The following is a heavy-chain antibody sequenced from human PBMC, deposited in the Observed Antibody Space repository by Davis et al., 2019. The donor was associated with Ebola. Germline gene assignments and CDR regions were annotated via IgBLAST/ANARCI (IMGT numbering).Heavy chain of an antibody. Sequence: GESLKISCAASGFTFSSYEMNWVRQAPGKGLEWVSYISSSGSTIYYADSVKDRFTISRDNAKNSLYLQMNSLRAEDTAVYYCAKRDSSTWYGNFQHWGQGTLVTVSS. J-gene: IGHJ1*01. D-gene: IGHD6-13*01. CDR2: ISSSGSTI. CDR3: AKRDSSTWYGNFQH. CDR1: GFTFSSYE. V-gene: IGHV3-48*03.